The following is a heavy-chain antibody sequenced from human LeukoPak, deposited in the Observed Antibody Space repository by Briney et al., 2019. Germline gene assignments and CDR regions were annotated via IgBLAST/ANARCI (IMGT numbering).Heavy chain of an antibody. CDR2: INHGGIT. CDR3: ARGQEPLVATIRYYYMDV. CDR1: GDSLRGYY. J-gene: IGHJ6*03. D-gene: IGHD5-12*01. V-gene: IGHV4-34*01. Sequence: PSETLSLTCGVSGDSLRGYYWGWIRQSPEVGLEWIGDINHGGITKYNPSLKSRVAVSVDTSKNQFSLKLSSVTAADTAVYYCARGQEPLVATIRYYYMDVWGKGTTVTVSS.